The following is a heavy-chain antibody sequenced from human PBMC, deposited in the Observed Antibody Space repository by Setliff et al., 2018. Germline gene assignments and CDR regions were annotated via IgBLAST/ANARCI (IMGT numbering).Heavy chain of an antibody. CDR2: IGTYDANT. J-gene: IGHJ6*03. Sequence: GASVKVSCKASGYTFKNYGVSWVRQAPGQGLEWMGWIGTYDANTIYSQKFQGRVIMTTDTSTSTVYMDLSSLRSEDTAVYYCAGVRDCSGGSCHRGFYHYMDVWGKGTTVTVSS. D-gene: IGHD2-15*01. CDR1: GYTFKNYG. CDR3: AGVRDCSGGSCHRGFYHYMDV. V-gene: IGHV1-18*01.